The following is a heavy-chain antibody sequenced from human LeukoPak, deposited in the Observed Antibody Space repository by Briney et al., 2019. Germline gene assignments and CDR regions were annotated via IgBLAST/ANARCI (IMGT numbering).Heavy chain of an antibody. CDR2: IYYSGTT. CDR3: ARGQTYYYDSSGYYFFQH. D-gene: IGHD3-22*01. V-gene: IGHV4-59*12. Sequence: PSETLSLTCTVSGGSISSYYWSWIRQPPGKGLEWIGYIYYSGTTNYNPSLKSRVTISVDTSKNQFSLKLSSVTAADTAVYYCARGQTYYYDSSGYYFFQHWGQGTLVTVSS. CDR1: GGSISSYY. J-gene: IGHJ1*01.